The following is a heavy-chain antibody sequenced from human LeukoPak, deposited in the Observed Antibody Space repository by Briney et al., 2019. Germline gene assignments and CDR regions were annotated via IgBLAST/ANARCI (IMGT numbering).Heavy chain of an antibody. Sequence: ASVKVSCKASGYTFTSYGISWVRQAPGQGLEWMGWISAYNGNTNYAQKLQGRVTMTTDTSTSTAYMEMRSLRSKDTAVFYCARTHRDANSTSYQPLWSYYFDYWGQGTLVTVSS. V-gene: IGHV1-18*01. J-gene: IGHJ4*02. CDR1: GYTFTSYG. CDR2: ISAYNGNT. CDR3: ARTHRDANSTSYQPLWSYYFDY. D-gene: IGHD2-2*01.